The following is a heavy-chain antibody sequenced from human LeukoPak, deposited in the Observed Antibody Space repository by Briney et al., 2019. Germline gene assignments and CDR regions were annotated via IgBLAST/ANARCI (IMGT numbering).Heavy chain of an antibody. Sequence: SETLSLTCTVSGGSISSYYWSWIRQPPGRGLEWIGYIYYSGSTNYNPSLKSRVTISVDTSKNQFSLKLSSVTAADTAVYYCAREGAMTTVTTPWDFDYWGQGTLVTVSS. J-gene: IGHJ4*02. V-gene: IGHV4-59*01. D-gene: IGHD4-17*01. CDR3: AREGAMTTVTTPWDFDY. CDR2: IYYSGST. CDR1: GGSISSYY.